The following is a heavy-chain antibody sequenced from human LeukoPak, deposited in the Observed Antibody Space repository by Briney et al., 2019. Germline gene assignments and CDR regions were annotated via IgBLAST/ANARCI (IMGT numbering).Heavy chain of an antibody. CDR2: ISGSGGST. CDR1: GFTFSSYA. D-gene: IGHD3-3*01. Sequence: GGSLRLSCAASGFTFSSYAMSWVRQAPGKGLEWVSTISGSGGSTYYADSVKGQFTISRDNSKNTLYLQMNGLRAADTAVYYCAKHTSYYYYYMDVWGKGTTVTVSS. J-gene: IGHJ6*03. V-gene: IGHV3-23*01. CDR3: AKHTSYYYYYMDV.